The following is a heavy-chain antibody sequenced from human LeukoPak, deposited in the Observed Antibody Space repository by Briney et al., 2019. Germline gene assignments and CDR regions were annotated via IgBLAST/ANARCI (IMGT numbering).Heavy chain of an antibody. CDR2: IYSGGST. J-gene: IGHJ6*02. CDR3: ARAQPYCSGGSCYIYYYYGMDV. Sequence: GGSLRLSCAASGFTVSSNYMSWVRQAPGKGLEWVSVIYSGGSTYYAGSVKGRFTISRDNSKNTLYLQMNSLRAEDTAVYYCARAQPYCSGGSCYIYYYYGMDVWGQGTTVTVSS. D-gene: IGHD2-15*01. CDR1: GFTVSSNY. V-gene: IGHV3-53*01.